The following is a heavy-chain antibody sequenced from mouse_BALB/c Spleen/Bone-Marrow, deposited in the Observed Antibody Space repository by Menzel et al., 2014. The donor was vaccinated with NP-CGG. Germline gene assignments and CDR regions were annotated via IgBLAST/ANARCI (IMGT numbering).Heavy chain of an antibody. CDR1: GFNIKDTY. CDR2: IDPANGNT. J-gene: IGHJ4*01. D-gene: IGHD2-1*01. V-gene: IGHV14-3*02. CDR3: ARYGNYCYAMDC. Sequence: EGQLVDSGAELVKPGASVQLSCTASGFNIKDTYMHWVKQRPEQGLEWIGRIDPANGNTKYDPKFQGKATITADTSSNTAYLQLSSLTSEDTAVYYCARYGNYCYAMDCWGQGTSVTVSS.